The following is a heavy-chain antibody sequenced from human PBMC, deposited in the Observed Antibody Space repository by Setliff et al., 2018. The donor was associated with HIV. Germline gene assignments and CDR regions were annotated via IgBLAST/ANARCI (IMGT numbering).Heavy chain of an antibody. CDR1: GGSISSGSNY. J-gene: IGHJ3*02. V-gene: IGHV4-61*09. CDR2: IYTSGST. D-gene: IGHD3-22*01. Sequence: SETLSLTCTVSGGSISSGSNYWSWIRQPAGKGLEWIGHIYTSGSTNYNPSLKSRVTISVDTSKNQFYLKLSSVTAADTAVYYCARILLYDSSAYFVNAFGIWGQGTVVTVSS. CDR3: ARILLYDSSAYFVNAFGI.